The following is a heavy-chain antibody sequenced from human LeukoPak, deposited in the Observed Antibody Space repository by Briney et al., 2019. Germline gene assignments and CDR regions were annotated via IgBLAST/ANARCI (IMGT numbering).Heavy chain of an antibody. J-gene: IGHJ4*02. V-gene: IGHV3-15*07. Sequence: GGSLRLSCAASGFTFSSYSMNWVRQAPGKGLELVGRIKSKTDGGTTDYAAPVKGRFTISRDDSKNTLYLQMNSLKTEDTAVYYCSTTYYYDSSEGYWGQGTLVTVSS. CDR2: IKSKTDGGTT. D-gene: IGHD3-22*01. CDR3: STTYYYDSSEGY. CDR1: GFTFSSYS.